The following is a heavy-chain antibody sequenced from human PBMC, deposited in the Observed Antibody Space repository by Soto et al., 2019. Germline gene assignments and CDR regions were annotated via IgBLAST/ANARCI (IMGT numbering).Heavy chain of an antibody. CDR1: GFTFSSYA. D-gene: IGHD2-8*01. V-gene: IGHV3-30-3*01. CDR3: ARSYDARFDY. J-gene: IGHJ4*02. CDR2: ISYDGSNK. Sequence: GGSLRLSCAASGFTFSSYAMHWVRQAPGKGLEWVAVISYDGSNKYYADSVKGRFTISRDNSKNTLYLQMNSLRAEDTAVYYCARSYDARFDYWGQGTLVTVSS.